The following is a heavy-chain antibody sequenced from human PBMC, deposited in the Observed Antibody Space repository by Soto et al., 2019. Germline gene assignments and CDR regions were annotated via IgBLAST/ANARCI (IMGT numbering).Heavy chain of an antibody. Sequence: GGSLRLSCAASVFTFSTSVMSWVRQAPGKGLQWVSSISGSGDRTYYADSVKGRFTVSRDNSKNTLYLDMNTVTADDTALYYCTWSLVARDAFDEWGQGTMVTVSS. D-gene: IGHD5-12*01. CDR1: VFTFSTSV. CDR3: TWSLVARDAFDE. CDR2: ISGSGDRT. J-gene: IGHJ3*01. V-gene: IGHV3-23*01.